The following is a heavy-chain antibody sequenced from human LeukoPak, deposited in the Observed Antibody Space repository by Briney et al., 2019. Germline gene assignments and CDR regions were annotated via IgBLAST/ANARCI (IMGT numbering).Heavy chain of an antibody. CDR3: ASYGGDFDAFDI. Sequence: ASVKVSCKASGYTFTNYGISWVRQAPGQGLEWMGWISAYNGNTNYAQKLKGRVTMTTDTSTSTVYMELSSLRSEDTAVYYCASYGGDFDAFDIWGQGTMVTVSS. CDR1: GYTFTNYG. D-gene: IGHD2-21*02. CDR2: ISAYNGNT. V-gene: IGHV1-18*01. J-gene: IGHJ3*02.